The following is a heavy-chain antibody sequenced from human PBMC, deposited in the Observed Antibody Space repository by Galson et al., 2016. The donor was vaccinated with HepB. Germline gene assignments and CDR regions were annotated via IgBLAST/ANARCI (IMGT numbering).Heavy chain of an antibody. CDR3: ARDSDYDFWSGPTGNMDV. CDR2: ISGYSDKT. D-gene: IGHD3-3*01. J-gene: IGHJ6*04. V-gene: IGHV1-18*04. Sequence: QSGAEVKKPGASVKVSCKAFGYTFTSYGISWVRQVPGQGLEWMGWISGYSDKTDYAQKFQGRVTLTKDTPTSAVYMELRSLRGEDTAVYSCARDSDYDFWSGPTGNMDVWGKGTTVIVSS. CDR1: GYTFTSYG.